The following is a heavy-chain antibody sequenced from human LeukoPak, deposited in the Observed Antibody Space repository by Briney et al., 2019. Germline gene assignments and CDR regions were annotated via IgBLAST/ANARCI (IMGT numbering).Heavy chain of an antibody. CDR1: GGSIINYDYY. D-gene: IGHD2-2*01. V-gene: IGHV4-39*01. CDR2: MHYSGST. Sequence: PSETLSLTCTVSGGSIINYDYYWRWIRQPPGKGLEWIASMHYSGSTYLNPSLKSRVTISVDTSKNQFSLNLSSVTAADTAVYYCTRSCGSTSCSDGDWFDPWGQGTLVTVSS. CDR3: TRSCGSTSCSDGDWFDP. J-gene: IGHJ5*02.